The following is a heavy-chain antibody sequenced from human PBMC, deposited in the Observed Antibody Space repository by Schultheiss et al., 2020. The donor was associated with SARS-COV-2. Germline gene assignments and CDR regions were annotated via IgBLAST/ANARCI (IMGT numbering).Heavy chain of an antibody. J-gene: IGHJ6*02. V-gene: IGHV4-4*02. CDR2: IYYSGST. Sequence: SETLSLTCAVSGGSISSSNWWSWVRQPPGKGLEWIGYIYYSGSTNYNPSLKSRVTISVDTSKNQFSLKLSSVTAADTAVYYCARHVDYGDYFYYYYYGMDVGGQGTTVTVSS. CDR3: ARHVDYGDYFYYYYYGMDV. CDR1: GGSISSSNW. D-gene: IGHD4-17*01.